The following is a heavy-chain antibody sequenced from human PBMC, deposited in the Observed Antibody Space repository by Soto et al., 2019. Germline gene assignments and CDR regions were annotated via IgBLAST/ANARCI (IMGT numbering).Heavy chain of an antibody. V-gene: IGHV3-23*01. CDR1: GFTFSSHV. Sequence: EVQLLESGGGLVQPGGSLRLSCAASGFTFSSHVMSWVRQAPGKGLEWVSGISTGGGSTDYADSVKGRFTISRDNSKNTLHLQMKSLRAEATAVYYCARSREILASAGSFDYWGQGTLVTVSS. CDR3: ARSREILASAGSFDY. D-gene: IGHD1-1*01. CDR2: ISTGGGST. J-gene: IGHJ4*02.